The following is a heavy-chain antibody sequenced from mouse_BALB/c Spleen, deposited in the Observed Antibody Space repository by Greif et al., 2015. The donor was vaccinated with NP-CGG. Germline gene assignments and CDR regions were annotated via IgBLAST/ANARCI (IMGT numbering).Heavy chain of an antibody. D-gene: IGHD2-3*01. CDR3: TIYDGTWYAMDD. CDR2: IDPENGDT. V-gene: IGHV14-4*02. CDR1: GFNIKDYY. J-gene: IGHJ4*01. Sequence: EVQLQQSGAELVRSGASVKLSCTASGFNIKDYYMHWVKQRPEQGLEWIGWIDPENGDTEYAPKFQGKATMTADTSSNTAYLQLSSLTSEDTAVYYCTIYDGTWYAMDDWGQGTSVTVSA.